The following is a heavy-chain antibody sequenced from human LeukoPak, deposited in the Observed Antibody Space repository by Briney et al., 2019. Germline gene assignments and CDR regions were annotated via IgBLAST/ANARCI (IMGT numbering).Heavy chain of an antibody. J-gene: IGHJ4*02. Sequence: GESLQISCQCPGFTFSTYSFAWVRHMPGKGLVWMGVIYAGASSTSYSPSFQGQVTISVDKSISTAYLQWSSLKASDSAIYYCARHSCYDSWGQGTLVTVSS. CDR3: ARHSCYDS. D-gene: IGHD3-16*01. V-gene: IGHV5-51*01. CDR2: IYAGASST. CDR1: GFTFSTYS.